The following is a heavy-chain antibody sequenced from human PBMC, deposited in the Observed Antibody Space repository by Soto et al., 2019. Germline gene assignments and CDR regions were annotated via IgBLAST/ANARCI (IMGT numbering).Heavy chain of an antibody. Sequence: EVQLLESGGGLVQPGGSLRLSCVASGFTFSSYAMSWVRQAPGKGLEWVSAISGSGSGTYYADSVKGRFTTSRDNPKNTLYLQMDSLRAEDTAVYYCAKGLVRFESSGYPAFYWGQGTLVTVSS. V-gene: IGHV3-23*01. CDR3: AKGLVRFESSGYPAFY. CDR1: GFTFSSYA. J-gene: IGHJ4*02. CDR2: ISGSGSGT. D-gene: IGHD3-22*01.